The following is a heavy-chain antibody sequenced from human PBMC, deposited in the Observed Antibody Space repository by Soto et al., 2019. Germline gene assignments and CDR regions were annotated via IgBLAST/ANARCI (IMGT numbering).Heavy chain of an antibody. J-gene: IGHJ4*02. V-gene: IGHV3-23*01. CDR2: SSGSGGST. CDR1: GFTFSSYA. CDR3: APYLWCVELYY. D-gene: IGHD3-10*01. Sequence: EVQLLESGGGLVQPGGSLRLSCAASGFTFSSYAMSWVRQAPGKGLEWVSASSGSGGSTYYADSVKCRFTISRDNSKNTVYLQRNSLRAEDMAVYYCAPYLWCVELYYCCRGTLVTVSS.